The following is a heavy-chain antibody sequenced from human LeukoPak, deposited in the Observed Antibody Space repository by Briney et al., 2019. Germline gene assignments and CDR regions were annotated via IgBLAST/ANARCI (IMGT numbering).Heavy chain of an antibody. CDR1: GYSFPSSA. J-gene: IGHJ5*02. V-gene: IGHV1-58*02. CDR2: IVVGSDNT. CDR3: VADPYYDASGPPRWFDP. Sequence: SVKVSCKATGYSFPSSAMQWVRQARGQRLEWIGRIVVGSDNTNYAQKFQERLTITRDMSTSTAYMELSSLRSDDTAVYYCVADPYYDASGPPRWFDPWGQGTLVTVSS. D-gene: IGHD3-22*01.